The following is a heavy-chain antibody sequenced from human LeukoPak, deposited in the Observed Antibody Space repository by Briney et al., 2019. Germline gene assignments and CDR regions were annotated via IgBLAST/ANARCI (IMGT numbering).Heavy chain of an antibody. CDR2: IYYSGST. D-gene: IGHD3-9*01. V-gene: IGHV4-39*01. J-gene: IGHJ2*01. CDR1: GGSTSSSRSC. CDR3: ARLRVTILCKDFDL. Sequence: TSETLSLTRTLSGGSTSSSRSCSGWIREPPGNGLEGIGSIYYSGSTYDTPSLKRRVTISVDTSKNQFSLKLSSVTAADTAVYYCARLRVTILCKDFDLWGRGTLVTVSS.